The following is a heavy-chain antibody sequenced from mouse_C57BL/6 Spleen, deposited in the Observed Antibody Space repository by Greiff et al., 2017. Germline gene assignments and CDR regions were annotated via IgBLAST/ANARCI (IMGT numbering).Heavy chain of an antibody. Sequence: VQLQQPGAELVKPGASVKLSCKASGYTFTSYWMQWVKQRPGQGLEWIGEIDPSDSYTNYNQKFKGKATLTVDTSSSTAYMQLSSLTSEDSAVYYCARSYYGSRGWYFDVWGTGTTVTGSS. CDR3: ARSYYGSRGWYFDV. CDR1: GYTFTSYW. J-gene: IGHJ1*03. CDR2: IDPSDSYT. D-gene: IGHD1-1*01. V-gene: IGHV1-50*01.